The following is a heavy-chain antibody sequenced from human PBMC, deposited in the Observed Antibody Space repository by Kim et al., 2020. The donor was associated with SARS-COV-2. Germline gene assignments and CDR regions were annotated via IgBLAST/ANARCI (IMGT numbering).Heavy chain of an antibody. CDR1: GGSFSGYY. J-gene: IGHJ4*02. D-gene: IGHD1-26*01. CDR3: ARGPSGSYSN. V-gene: IGHV4-34*01. CDR2: INHSGST. Sequence: SETLSLTCAVYGGSFSGYYWSWIRQPPGKGLEWIGEINHSGSTNYNPSLKSRVTISVDTSKNQFSLKLSSVTAADTAVYYCARGPSGSYSNWGQGTLVTVSS.